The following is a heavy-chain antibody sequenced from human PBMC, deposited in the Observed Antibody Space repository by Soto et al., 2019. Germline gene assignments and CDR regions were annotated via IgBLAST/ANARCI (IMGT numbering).Heavy chain of an antibody. Sequence: EVQLVESGGGLIQPGGSLRLSCAGSGFIFSSYEMNWVRQAPGKGLEWISYISSSDSTIYYADSVKGRFTISRDNARNSFYLQMNSLRAEETAVYYCAGGRAYFYGSGSYGNLDDWGQGTLVTVSP. CDR2: ISSSDSTI. CDR3: AGGRAYFYGSGSYGNLDD. D-gene: IGHD3-10*01. J-gene: IGHJ4*02. V-gene: IGHV3-48*03. CDR1: GFIFSSYE.